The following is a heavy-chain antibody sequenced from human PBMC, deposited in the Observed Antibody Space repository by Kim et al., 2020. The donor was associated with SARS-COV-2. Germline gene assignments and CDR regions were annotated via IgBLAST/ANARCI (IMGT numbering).Heavy chain of an antibody. CDR2: IYYSGST. Sequence: SETLSLTCTVSGGSISSSSYYWGWIRQPPGKGLEWIGSIYYSGSTYYNPSLKSRVTISVDTSKNQFSPKLSSVTAADTAVYYCARSGPKGLRYFDWLPQGNWFDPWGQGTLVTVSS. V-gene: IGHV4-39*01. D-gene: IGHD3-9*01. CDR1: GGSISSSSYY. J-gene: IGHJ5*02. CDR3: ARSGPKGLRYFDWLPQGNWFDP.